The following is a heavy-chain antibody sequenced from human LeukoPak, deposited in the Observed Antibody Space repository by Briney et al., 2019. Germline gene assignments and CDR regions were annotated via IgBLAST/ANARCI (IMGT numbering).Heavy chain of an antibody. CDR2: IYYSGST. Sequence: SETLSLTCTVSGGSISSSSYYWGWIRQPPGKGLEWIGSIYYSGSTYYNPSLKSRVTISVDTSKNQFSLKLSSVTAADTAVYYCASSNPEAIVVVPAARYYYMDVWGKGTTVTVSS. J-gene: IGHJ6*03. D-gene: IGHD2-2*01. CDR3: ASSNPEAIVVVPAARYYYMDV. CDR1: GGSISSSSYY. V-gene: IGHV4-39*07.